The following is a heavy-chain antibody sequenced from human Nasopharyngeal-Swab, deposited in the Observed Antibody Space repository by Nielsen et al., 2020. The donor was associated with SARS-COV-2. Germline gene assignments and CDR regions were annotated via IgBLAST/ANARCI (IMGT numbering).Heavy chain of an antibody. D-gene: IGHD4-17*01. CDR2: ISISGGTT. Sequence: GGSLRLSCAVSGFIFSNSAMRWVRQPPGKGLEWVSGISISGGTTYYADSVKGRFTISREDAKNSLYLQMNNLRAADTAVYYCARATHDYGDYRFDFWGQGTLVTVSS. J-gene: IGHJ4*02. CDR3: ARATHDYGDYRFDF. V-gene: IGHV3-23*01. CDR1: GFIFSNSA.